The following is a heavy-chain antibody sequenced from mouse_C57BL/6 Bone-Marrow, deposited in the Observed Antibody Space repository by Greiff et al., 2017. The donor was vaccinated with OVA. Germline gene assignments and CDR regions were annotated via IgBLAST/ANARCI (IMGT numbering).Heavy chain of an antibody. V-gene: IGHV1-18*01. CDR2: INPNNGGT. CDR3: ARDYYGSYWYFDV. D-gene: IGHD1-1*01. Sequence: DVKLQESGPELVKPGASVKIPCKASGYTFTDYNMDWVKQSHGKSLEWIGDINPNNGGTIYNQKFKGKATLTVDKSSSTAYMELRSLTSEDTAVYYCARDYYGSYWYFDVWGTGTTVTVSS. J-gene: IGHJ1*03. CDR1: GYTFTDYN.